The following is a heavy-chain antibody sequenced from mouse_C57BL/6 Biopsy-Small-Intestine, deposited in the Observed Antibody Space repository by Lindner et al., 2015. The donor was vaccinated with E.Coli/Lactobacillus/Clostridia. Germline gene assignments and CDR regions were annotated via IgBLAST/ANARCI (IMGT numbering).Heavy chain of an antibody. Sequence: VQLQESEAELVXPGASVILSCKASGYTFTDYTIHWVKQRSRQGLEWIGWFYPRSRSVKCNEKFKDKATLTADKSSSTVYLELSRLTSEDSAVYFCARHAVDGTYFDYWGQGTTLTVSS. CDR2: FYPRSRSV. V-gene: IGHV1-62-2*01. D-gene: IGHD4-1*01. CDR3: ARHAVDGTYFDY. CDR1: GYTFTDYT. J-gene: IGHJ2*01.